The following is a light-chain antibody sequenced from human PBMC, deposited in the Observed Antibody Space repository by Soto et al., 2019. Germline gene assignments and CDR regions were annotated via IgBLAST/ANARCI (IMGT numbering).Light chain of an antibody. CDR3: QQYNNWPIT. CDR2: AAS. J-gene: IGKJ5*01. Sequence: DTQLTQSPSFLSASVGDRVTITCRASQDVSRSVGWYQQKPGKAPKLLISAASTLHSGVPSRFSGSGSGTDFTLTISSLQPEDFAVYYCQQYNNWPITFGQGTRLEIK. CDR1: QDVSRS. V-gene: IGKV1-9*01.